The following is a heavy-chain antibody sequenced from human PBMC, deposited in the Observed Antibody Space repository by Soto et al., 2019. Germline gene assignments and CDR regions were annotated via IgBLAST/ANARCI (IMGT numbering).Heavy chain of an antibody. V-gene: IGHV4-39*07. D-gene: IGHD6-6*01. CDR2: IYYSGST. Sequence: PSETLSLTCTVSGGSISSSSYYWGWIRQPPGKGLEWIGSIYYSGSTYYNPSLKSRVTISVDTSKNQFSLKLSSVTAADTAVYYCARARYSSSPLDYWGQGTLVTVSS. CDR1: GGSISSSSYY. J-gene: IGHJ4*02. CDR3: ARARYSSSPLDY.